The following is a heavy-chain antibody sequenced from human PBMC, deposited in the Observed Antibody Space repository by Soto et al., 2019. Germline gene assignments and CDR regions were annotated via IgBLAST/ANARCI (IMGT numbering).Heavy chain of an antibody. D-gene: IGHD6-19*01. CDR1: GFAFGSYG. Sequence: ESGGGVVQPGRSLRLSCAASGFAFGSYGMHWVRQAPGKGLEWVALISYDGSNEYYADSVKGRFTISRDNSKNTLDLQMNSLRADDTAVYYCAKDGNVYTSGWYAPSLDYWGQGTLVTVSS. J-gene: IGHJ4*02. CDR2: ISYDGSNE. CDR3: AKDGNVYTSGWYAPSLDY. V-gene: IGHV3-30*18.